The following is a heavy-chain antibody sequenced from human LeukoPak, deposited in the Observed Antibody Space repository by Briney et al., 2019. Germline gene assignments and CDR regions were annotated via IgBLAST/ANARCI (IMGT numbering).Heavy chain of an antibody. CDR1: GGSISSYY. Sequence: SETLSLTCTVSGGSISSYYWSWIRQPPGKGLEWIGYIYYSGSINYNPTLKSRVTISVDTSKNQFSLKLSSVTAADTAVYYCARDGGYSSGWRGGWFDPWGQGTLVTVSS. CDR3: ARDGGYSSGWRGGWFDP. D-gene: IGHD6-25*01. J-gene: IGHJ5*02. V-gene: IGHV4-59*01. CDR2: IYYSGSI.